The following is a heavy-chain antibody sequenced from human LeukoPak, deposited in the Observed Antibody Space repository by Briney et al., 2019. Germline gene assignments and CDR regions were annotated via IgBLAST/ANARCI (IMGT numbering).Heavy chain of an antibody. Sequence: PGGSLRLSCAASGMTFGDYAMHWVRQAPGKGLEWVSLISGDGGSTYYADSVKGRFTISRDNSKNSLYLQMTNLRTEDTALYYCAKGFSVLASNHYFFYYGMDVWGQGTTVTVSS. CDR2: ISGDGGST. CDR1: GMTFGDYA. CDR3: AKGFSVLASNHYFFYYGMDV. J-gene: IGHJ6*02. D-gene: IGHD3-3*01. V-gene: IGHV3-43*02.